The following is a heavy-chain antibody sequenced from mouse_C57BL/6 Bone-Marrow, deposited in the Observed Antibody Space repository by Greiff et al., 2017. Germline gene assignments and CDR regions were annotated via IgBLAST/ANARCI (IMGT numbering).Heavy chain of an antibody. V-gene: IGHV1-19*01. CDR3: ARRGLYYYGPWFAY. CDR2: INPYNGGT. D-gene: IGHD1-1*01. J-gene: IGHJ3*01. Sequence: VQLQQSGAELVKPGASVKLSCKASGYTFTDYYMNWVKQSHGKSLEWIGVINPYNGGTSYNQKFKGKATLTVDKSSSTAYMELNSLTSEDSAVYYCARRGLYYYGPWFAYWGQGTLVTVSA. CDR1: GYTFTDYY.